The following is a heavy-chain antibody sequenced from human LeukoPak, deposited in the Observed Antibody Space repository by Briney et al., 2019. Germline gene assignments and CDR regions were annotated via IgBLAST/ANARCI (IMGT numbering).Heavy chain of an antibody. V-gene: IGHV4-38-2*02. CDR2: MNHRGNT. Sequence: SETLSLTCAVSGYPINSGYYWGWIRQPPGKGLEWIGSMNHRGNTYYNPSLKSRVTISVDTSKNQFSLKLSSVTAADTAVYYCARDGRCSGNSCYPFDYWGQGTLVAVSS. CDR3: ARDGRCSGNSCYPFDY. J-gene: IGHJ4*02. CDR1: GYPINSGYY. D-gene: IGHD2-15*01.